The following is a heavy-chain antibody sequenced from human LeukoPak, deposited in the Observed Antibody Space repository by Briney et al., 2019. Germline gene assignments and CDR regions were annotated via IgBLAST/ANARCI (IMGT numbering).Heavy chain of an antibody. D-gene: IGHD3-16*01. J-gene: IGHJ2*01. CDR2: IYNGGII. V-gene: IGHV4-4*07. Sequence: SETLSLTCTVSGDSISRYYWSWIRQPAGKGLEWIGRIYNGGIITYNPSLKSRVTMSIDTSNNQFSLRLRFVTAADTAVYYCARDMERVMITFGGPKRYFDLWGRGTLVTVSS. CDR3: ARDMERVMITFGGPKRYFDL. CDR1: GDSISRYY.